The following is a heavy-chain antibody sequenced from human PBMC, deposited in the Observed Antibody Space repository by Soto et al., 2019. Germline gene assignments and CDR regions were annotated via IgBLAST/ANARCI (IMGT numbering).Heavy chain of an antibody. CDR3: AKGIGLQFIAVVPPSMPDPIDY. Sequence: QVQLAESGGGVVQPGRSLRLSCAASIFTFSSYGMHWVRQAPGKGLEWVAVISNDGSKSYYAESVKGRFTISRDNSKKTLFLQMNSLRAEDTAVYYCAKGIGLQFIAVVPPSMPDPIDYWGQGTLVTVSS. J-gene: IGHJ4*02. V-gene: IGHV3-30*18. D-gene: IGHD2-2*01. CDR1: IFTFSSYG. CDR2: ISNDGSKS.